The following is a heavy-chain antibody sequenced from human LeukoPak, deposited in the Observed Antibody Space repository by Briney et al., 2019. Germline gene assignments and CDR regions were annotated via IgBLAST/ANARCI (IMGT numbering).Heavy chain of an antibody. CDR3: AAHCSSTSCYRSPNMDV. CDR2: IYYNGSS. V-gene: IGHV4-59*01. Sequence: PSQTLSLTCTVSGGSISSYYWSWIRQPPGKGLEWIGNIYYNGSSNYNPSLKSRVTISVDTPKNQFSLKLSSLTAADTAVYYCAAHCSSTSCYRSPNMDVWGKGTTVTVSS. J-gene: IGHJ6*03. CDR1: GGSISSYY. D-gene: IGHD2-2*01.